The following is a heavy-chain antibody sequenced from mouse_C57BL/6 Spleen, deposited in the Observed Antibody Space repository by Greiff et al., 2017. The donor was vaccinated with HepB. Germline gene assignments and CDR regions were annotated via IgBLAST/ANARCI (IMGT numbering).Heavy chain of an antibody. CDR3: ARDSDVSWFAY. CDR2: INPNNGGT. Sequence: EVKLQQSGPELVKPGASVKMSCKASGYTFTDYNMHWVKQSHGKSLEWIGYINPNNGGTSYNQKFKGKATLTVNKSSSTAYMELRSLTSEDAAVYYCARDSDVSWFAYWGQGTTVTVSA. CDR1: GYTFTDYN. V-gene: IGHV1-22*01. J-gene: IGHJ3*01.